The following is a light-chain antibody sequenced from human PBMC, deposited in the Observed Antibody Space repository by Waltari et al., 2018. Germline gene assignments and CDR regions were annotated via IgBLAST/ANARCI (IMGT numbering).Light chain of an antibody. CDR2: IDN. J-gene: IGLJ2*01. CDR1: ASNIGSDS. CDR3: AAWDSRLNGVV. V-gene: IGLV1-44*01. Sequence: QSVLTQPPSASGTPGQRVSISCPGSASNIGSDSVNWYQQLPGAAPKLLIYIDNRRPSGVPDRFSGSKSGTSASLAISGLQSEDEADYYCAAWDSRLNGVVFGGGTRLTVL.